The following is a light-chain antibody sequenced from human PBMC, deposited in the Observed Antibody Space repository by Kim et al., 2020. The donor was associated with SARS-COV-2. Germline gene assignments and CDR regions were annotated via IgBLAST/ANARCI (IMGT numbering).Light chain of an antibody. J-gene: IGKJ4*01. CDR1: QAVNTD. CDR2: DTS. CDR3: QQYRVLIT. Sequence: IVMTQSPATLAVSPGERATLSCRASQAVNTDLAWYQQKPGQPPRLLIYDTSVRASGIPARFSGTGSGTDFTLTISSLQSEDSAVYFCQQYRVLITFGGGTKLEI. V-gene: IGKV3-15*01.